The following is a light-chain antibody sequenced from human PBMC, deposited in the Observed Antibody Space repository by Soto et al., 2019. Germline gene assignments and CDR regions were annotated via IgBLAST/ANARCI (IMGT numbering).Light chain of an antibody. J-gene: IGKJ2*01. CDR2: WAS. CDR3: QQFHGSPPWAT. CDR1: QSVLYRSTNKNY. V-gene: IGKV4-1*01. Sequence: DIVMTQSPDSLAVSLGERATINCKSSQSVLYRSTNKNYLAWYQQKPGQPPNLLIYWASTRESGVPDRFSGSGSETDFTLTISSLQAEDVAVYYCQQFHGSPPWATFGQGTKLEIK.